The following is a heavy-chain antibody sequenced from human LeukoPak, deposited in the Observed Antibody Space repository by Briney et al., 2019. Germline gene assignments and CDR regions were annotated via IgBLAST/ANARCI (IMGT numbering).Heavy chain of an antibody. V-gene: IGHV4-59*01. CDR2: IYSSGST. J-gene: IGHJ6*02. D-gene: IGHD2-21*01. CDR3: ARDFHGYGSGAECYKVYGMDV. CDR1: GGSISGCY. Sequence: SVTLSLTCTVSGGSISGCYWIWLRQPPGKGLECSGYIYSSGSTNYIPPLNSRVTISVDTSKNQFSLKLSSVSAADTAVYYCARDFHGYGSGAECYKVYGMDVWGQGTTVTVSS.